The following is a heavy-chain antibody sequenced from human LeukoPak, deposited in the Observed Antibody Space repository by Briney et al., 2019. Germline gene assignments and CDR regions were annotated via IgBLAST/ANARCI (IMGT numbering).Heavy chain of an antibody. Sequence: GGSLRLSCAASGFTFSSYAMHWVRQAPGKGLEWVAVISYDGSNKYYADSVKGRFTISRDNSKNTLYLQMNSLRAEDTAVYYCARDTRRELVGFWGAFDIWGQGTMVTVSS. CDR2: ISYDGSNK. V-gene: IGHV3-30-3*01. D-gene: IGHD6-13*01. J-gene: IGHJ3*02. CDR1: GFTFSSYA. CDR3: ARDTRRELVGFWGAFDI.